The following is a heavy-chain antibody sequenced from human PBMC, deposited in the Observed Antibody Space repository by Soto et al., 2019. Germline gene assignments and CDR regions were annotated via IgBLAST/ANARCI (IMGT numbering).Heavy chain of an antibody. D-gene: IGHD5-18*01. J-gene: IGHJ6*02. CDR2: MNPNSGNT. CDR1: GYTFTSYD. V-gene: IGHV1-8*01. CDR3: ARWPHTAMPLPTYYYYCGMDV. Sequence: ASVKVSCQASGYTFTSYDINWVRQATGQGLEWMGWMNPNSGNTGYAQKFQGRVTMTRNTSISTAYMELSSLRSEDTAVYYCARWPHTAMPLPTYYYYCGMDVWGQGTTVTVSS.